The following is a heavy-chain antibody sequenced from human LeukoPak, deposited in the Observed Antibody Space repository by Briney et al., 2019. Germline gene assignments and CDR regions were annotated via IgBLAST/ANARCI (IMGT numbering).Heavy chain of an antibody. CDR2: IYPGDSDT. D-gene: IGHD4/OR15-4a*01. Sequence: GESLQISCQGSGYSFTSYWIGWVRQLPGKGLEWMGIIYPGDSDTRYSPSFQGQVTISADKSISTAYLQWSSLKASDTAMYYCARHGANKYYYYYMDVWGKGTTVTVSS. CDR1: GYSFTSYW. CDR3: ARHGANKYYYYYMDV. J-gene: IGHJ6*03. V-gene: IGHV5-51*01.